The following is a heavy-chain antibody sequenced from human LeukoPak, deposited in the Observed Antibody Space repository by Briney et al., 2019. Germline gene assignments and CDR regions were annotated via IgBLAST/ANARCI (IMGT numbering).Heavy chain of an antibody. D-gene: IGHD4-17*01. CDR1: GGSVSSGSYY. CDR2: INHSGST. V-gene: IGHV4-39*07. Sequence: SETLSLTCTVSGGSVSSGSYYWSWIRQPPGKGLEWIGEINHSGSTNYNPSLKSRVTISVDTSKNQFSLKLSSVTAADTAVYYCARGPIRTFDYWGQGTLVTVSS. J-gene: IGHJ4*02. CDR3: ARGPIRTFDY.